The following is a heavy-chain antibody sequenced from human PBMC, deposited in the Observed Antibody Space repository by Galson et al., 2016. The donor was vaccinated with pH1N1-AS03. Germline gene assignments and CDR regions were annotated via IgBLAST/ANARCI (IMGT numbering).Heavy chain of an antibody. CDR1: GFTFSIYA. CDR3: AKARVRREGDRENHFDY. D-gene: IGHD5-24*01. Sequence: SLRLSCAASGFTFSIYAMIWVRQAPGQGLEWVSTISGGGDVAWYADSVRGRFTISRDNSRDTVYLQINSLRAEDTALYYCAKARVRREGDRENHFDYWGQGTLVTVPS. CDR2: ISGGGDVA. V-gene: IGHV3-23*01. J-gene: IGHJ4*02.